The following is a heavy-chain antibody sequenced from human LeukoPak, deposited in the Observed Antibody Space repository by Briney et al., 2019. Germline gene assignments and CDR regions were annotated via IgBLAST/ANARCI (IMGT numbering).Heavy chain of an antibody. D-gene: IGHD3-10*01. CDR2: VYHSGST. V-gene: IGHV4-38-2*02. Sequence: TSETLSLTCTVSGYSIRSDHYWSWIRQPPGKGLEWIGSVYHSGSTYYSPSLKNRITISVDTPKNQFSLKLTSVTAADTAVYFCAKTNYYGSGRFNFDYWGQGTLVTVSS. CDR3: AKTNYYGSGRFNFDY. CDR1: GYSIRSDHY. J-gene: IGHJ4*02.